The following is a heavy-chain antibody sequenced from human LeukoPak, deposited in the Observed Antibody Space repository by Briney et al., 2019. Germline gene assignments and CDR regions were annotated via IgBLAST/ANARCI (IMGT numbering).Heavy chain of an antibody. CDR3: ARGAFSRPVFDY. D-gene: IGHD3-3*02. CDR1: ELTVSDNY. Sequence: GGSLRLSCAASELTVSDNYMTWVRQAPGKRLEWVSVIDSGGSTYHADSVKGRFIISRDSSKNTLFLQMNSLRVEDTAVYRCARGAFSRPVFDYWGQGTLVTVSS. CDR2: IDSGGST. V-gene: IGHV3-66*01. J-gene: IGHJ4*02.